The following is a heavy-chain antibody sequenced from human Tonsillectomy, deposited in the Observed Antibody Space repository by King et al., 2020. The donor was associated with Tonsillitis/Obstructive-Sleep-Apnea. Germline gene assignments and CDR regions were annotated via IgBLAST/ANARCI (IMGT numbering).Heavy chain of an antibody. CDR1: GYSFTSHW. CDR2: IYPGDSDT. D-gene: IGHD5-18*01. Sequence: VQLVESGAEVKKPGESLKISCKVSGYSFTSHWIGWVRQMPGKGLEWVGIIYPGDSDTRYSPSFQGQVTISADKSIRTAYLQWSSLKASDTAMYYCAKTPAEGGYSYGAFDYWGQGTLVTVSS. CDR3: AKTPAEGGYSYGAFDY. J-gene: IGHJ4*02. V-gene: IGHV5-51*01.